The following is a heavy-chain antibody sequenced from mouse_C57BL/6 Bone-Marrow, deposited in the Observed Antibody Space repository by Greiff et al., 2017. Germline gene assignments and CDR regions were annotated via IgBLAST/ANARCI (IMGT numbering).Heavy chain of an antibody. J-gene: IGHJ2*01. Sequence: VQLVESGGGLVKPGGSLKLSCAASGFTFSSYAMSWVRQTPEQRLEWVATISAGGSYTYYPDNVKGRFTISRDNAKNNLYLQMSHLKSEDTAMYYCARDWDYYGSSYDYFDYWGQGTTLTVSS. CDR3: ARDWDYYGSSYDYFDY. V-gene: IGHV5-4*01. D-gene: IGHD1-1*01. CDR1: GFTFSSYA. CDR2: ISAGGSYT.